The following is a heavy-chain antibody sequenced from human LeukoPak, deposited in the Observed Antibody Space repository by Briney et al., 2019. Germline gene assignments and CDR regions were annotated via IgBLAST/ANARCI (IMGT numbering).Heavy chain of an antibody. D-gene: IGHD3-22*01. V-gene: IGHV3-23*01. CDR2: ISGSGGSI. Sequence: GSLRLSCAASGFTFSSYAMSWVRQAPGKGLEWVSAISGSGGSIYYADSVKGRFTISRDNSKNTLYLQMNSLRAEDTAVYYCAKASAMIVVVSKHFDYWGQGTLVTVSS. CDR3: AKASAMIVVVSKHFDY. CDR1: GFTFSSYA. J-gene: IGHJ4*02.